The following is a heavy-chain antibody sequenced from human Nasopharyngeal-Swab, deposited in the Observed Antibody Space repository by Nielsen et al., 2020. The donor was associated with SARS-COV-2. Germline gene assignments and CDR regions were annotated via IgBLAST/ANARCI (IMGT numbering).Heavy chain of an antibody. D-gene: IGHD3-3*01. CDR2: IYYSGST. V-gene: IGHV4-31*03. CDR1: GGSISSGGYY. J-gene: IGHJ6*02. Sequence: SETLSLTCTVSGGSISSGGYYWSWIRQHPGKGLEWIGYIYYSGSTYYNPSLKSRVTISVDTSKNQLSLKLSSLTAADTAVYYCARGATIFGVVAYGMDVWGQGTTVTVSS. CDR3: ARGATIFGVVAYGMDV.